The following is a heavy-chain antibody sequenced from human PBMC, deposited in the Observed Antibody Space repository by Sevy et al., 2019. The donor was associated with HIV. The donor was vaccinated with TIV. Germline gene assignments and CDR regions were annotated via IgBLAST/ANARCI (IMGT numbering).Heavy chain of an antibody. D-gene: IGHD3-16*02. J-gene: IGHJ3*02. CDR1: GYTFTSYG. Sequence: ASVKVSYKASGYTFTSYGISWVRQAPGQGLEWMGWISAYDGNTNCAQKLQGRVTMTTDTSTSTAYMELRSLRSDDTAVYYCASSRFGITFGGVIVQNDAFDIWAQGTMVTVSS. CDR2: ISAYDGNT. CDR3: ASSRFGITFGGVIVQNDAFDI. V-gene: IGHV1-18*01.